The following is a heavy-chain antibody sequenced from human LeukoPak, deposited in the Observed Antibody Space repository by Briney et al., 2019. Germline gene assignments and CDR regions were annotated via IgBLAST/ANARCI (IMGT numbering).Heavy chain of an antibody. V-gene: IGHV4-30-2*01. Sequence: PSETLSLTCAVSGGSISSGGYSWSWIRQPPGKGLEWIGYIYHSGSTYYNPSLKSRVTISVDRSKNQFSLKLSSVTAADTAVYYCARLRESGVAFDFWGQGTLVTVSS. CDR1: GGSISSGGYS. CDR3: ARLRESGVAFDF. J-gene: IGHJ4*02. CDR2: IYHSGST.